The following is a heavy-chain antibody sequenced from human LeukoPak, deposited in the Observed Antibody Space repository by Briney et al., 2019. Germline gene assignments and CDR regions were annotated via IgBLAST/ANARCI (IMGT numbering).Heavy chain of an antibody. CDR3: ARACRAPYQLLWVWFDP. Sequence: PSETLSLTCTVSGGSISSGDYYWRWIRQPPGTGLEWLGYIYYSGSTYYNPSLKSRVTISVDTSKNQFSLKLSSVTAADTAVYYCARACRAPYQLLWVWFDPWGQGTLVTVSS. CDR2: IYYSGST. J-gene: IGHJ5*02. V-gene: IGHV4-30-4*08. CDR1: GGSISSGDYY. D-gene: IGHD2-2*01.